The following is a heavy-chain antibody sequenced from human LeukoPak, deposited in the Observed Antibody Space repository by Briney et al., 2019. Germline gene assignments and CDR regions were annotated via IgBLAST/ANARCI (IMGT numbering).Heavy chain of an antibody. D-gene: IGHD6-13*01. CDR1: GFTFTSYS. Sequence: GGSLRLSCAASGFTFTSYSINWARQAPGKGLEWVSSISGSSYYMWYADSVKGRFTISRDNAKNSLYLQMDSLRAEDTAVYYCARVGGLAAAGEFDSWGQGTLVTVSS. CDR2: ISGSSYYM. CDR3: ARVGGLAAAGEFDS. V-gene: IGHV3-21*01. J-gene: IGHJ4*02.